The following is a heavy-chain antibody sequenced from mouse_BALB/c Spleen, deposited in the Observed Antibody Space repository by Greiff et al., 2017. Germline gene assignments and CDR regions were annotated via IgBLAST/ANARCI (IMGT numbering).Heavy chain of an antibody. J-gene: IGHJ2*01. CDR2: ISSGSSTI. V-gene: IGHV5-17*02. CDR1: GFTFSSFG. D-gene: IGHD2-14*01. Sequence: EVKLVESGGGLVQPGGSRKLSCAASGFTFSSFGMHWVRQAPEKGLEWVAYISSGSSTIYYADTVKGRFTISRDNPKNTLFLQMTSLRSEDTAMYYCAREDRYFDYWGQGTTLTVSS. CDR3: AREDRYFDY.